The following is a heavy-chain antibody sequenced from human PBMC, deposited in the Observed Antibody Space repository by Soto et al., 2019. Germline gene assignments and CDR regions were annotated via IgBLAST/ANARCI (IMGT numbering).Heavy chain of an antibody. D-gene: IGHD7-27*01. V-gene: IGHV2-5*02. CDR3: APPTNWGLGDY. CDR1: GFSFTTSGVG. J-gene: IGHJ4*02. Sequence: QITLKESGPTLVKPTQTLTLTCTFSGFSFTTSGVGVGWIRQPPGKALEWLALIYGDDDMRYSPSLRTRLTITKDTSKNQVVLTMTNMDPADTATYYCAPPTNWGLGDYWGQGTLVTVSS. CDR2: IYGDDDM.